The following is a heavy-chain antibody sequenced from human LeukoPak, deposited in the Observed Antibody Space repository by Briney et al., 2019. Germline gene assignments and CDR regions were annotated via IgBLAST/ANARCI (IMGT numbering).Heavy chain of an antibody. Sequence: PSETLSLTCAVYGGSFSGYYWSWIRQPPGKGLEWIGEINHSGSTNYNPSLKSRVTISVDTSKNQFSLKLSSVTAADTAVYSCARAQTIFWEFDGFDIWGRGTKVTVSS. V-gene: IGHV4-34*01. CDR3: ARAQTIFWEFDGFDI. CDR2: INHSGST. CDR1: GGSFSGYY. J-gene: IGHJ3*02. D-gene: IGHD3-9*01.